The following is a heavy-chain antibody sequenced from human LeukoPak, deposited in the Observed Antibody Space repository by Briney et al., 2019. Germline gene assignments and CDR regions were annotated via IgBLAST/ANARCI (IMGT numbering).Heavy chain of an antibody. D-gene: IGHD3-10*01. Sequence: GGSLRLSCAASGFTFSSFWMHWVRQAPGKGLVWVSRIKSDGSRTTYADSVKGRFTVSRDNAKNSLYLQMNSLRADDTAVYYCARERFHGSGAPKYDCWGQGTLVTVSS. CDR2: IKSDGSRT. CDR1: GFTFSSFW. J-gene: IGHJ4*02. CDR3: ARERFHGSGAPKYDC. V-gene: IGHV3-74*01.